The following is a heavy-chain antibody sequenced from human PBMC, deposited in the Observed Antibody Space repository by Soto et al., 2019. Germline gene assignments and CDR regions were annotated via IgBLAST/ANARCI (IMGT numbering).Heavy chain of an antibody. V-gene: IGHV1-8*01. CDR3: ARRKERSGPHYFDS. CDR1: GYTFITYD. D-gene: IGHD1-1*01. Sequence: GASVKVSCKASGYTFITYDINWVRQAPGQGLEWMGWMNPYNGNAGYAQKFQGRVTMTRNTSISIAYMELTSLKSNDTAVYFCARRKERSGPHYFDSWGQGTLVTVS. CDR2: MNPYNGNA. J-gene: IGHJ4*02.